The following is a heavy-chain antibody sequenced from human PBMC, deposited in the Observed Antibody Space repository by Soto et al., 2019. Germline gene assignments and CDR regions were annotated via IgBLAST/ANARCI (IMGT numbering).Heavy chain of an antibody. Sequence: QVQLVQSGAEVKKPGASVKVSCKASGYTFTSYAMHWVRQAPGHTLEWMGWINAGNGNTKYSQKFQGRVTITRDTSASTAYMELSSLRSEDTAVYYCARVSYSGSYDFDYWGQGTLVTVSS. CDR2: INAGNGNT. J-gene: IGHJ4*02. CDR3: ARVSYSGSYDFDY. D-gene: IGHD1-26*01. V-gene: IGHV1-3*01. CDR1: GYTFTSYA.